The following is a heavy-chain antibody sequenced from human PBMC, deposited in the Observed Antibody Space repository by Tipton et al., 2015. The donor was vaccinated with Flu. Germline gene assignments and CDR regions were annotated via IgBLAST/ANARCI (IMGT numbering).Heavy chain of an antibody. Sequence: TLSLTCSVSGDSIGYPFFWGWIRQPPGRGLEWIGNVHQTGITYYNVSLKGRVTISVDTSKNQFSLRVTSVTAADTAVYHCARRDYSNYVSEPKNWFDPWGQGILVTVSS. V-gene: IGHV4-38-2*01. D-gene: IGHD4-11*01. J-gene: IGHJ5*02. CDR2: VHQTGIT. CDR1: GDSIGYPFF. CDR3: ARRDYSNYVSEPKNWFDP.